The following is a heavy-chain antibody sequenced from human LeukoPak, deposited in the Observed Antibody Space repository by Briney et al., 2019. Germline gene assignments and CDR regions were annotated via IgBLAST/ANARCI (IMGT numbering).Heavy chain of an antibody. Sequence: SGPAVVKPTQTLTLTCAFSGLSLSTSAMRVSWIRQPPGKALEWLARIDWDDNKFYSTSLKTRLTISKDTSKNQVVLRMTNMDPVDTATYYCARLYSTGWYDYWGQGTLVTASS. CDR2: IDWDDNK. V-gene: IGHV2-70*04. J-gene: IGHJ4*02. CDR1: GLSLSTSAMR. D-gene: IGHD6-19*01. CDR3: ARLYSTGWYDY.